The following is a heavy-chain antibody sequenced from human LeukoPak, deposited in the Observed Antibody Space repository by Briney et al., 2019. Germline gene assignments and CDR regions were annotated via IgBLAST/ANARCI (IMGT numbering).Heavy chain of an antibody. CDR3: AKAGGSGSYYYYYYMDV. Sequence: GGSLRLSCAASGFTFSSYGMHWVRQAPGKGLEWMAVIWYDGSNKYYADSVKGRFTISRDNSKNTLYLQMNSLRAEDTAVYYCAKAGGSGSYYYYYYMDVWGKGTTVTVSS. CDR2: IWYDGSNK. V-gene: IGHV3-33*06. D-gene: IGHD3-10*01. CDR1: GFTFSSYG. J-gene: IGHJ6*03.